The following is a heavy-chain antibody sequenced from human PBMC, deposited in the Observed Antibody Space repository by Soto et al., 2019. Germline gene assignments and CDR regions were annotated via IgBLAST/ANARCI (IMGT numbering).Heavy chain of an antibody. D-gene: IGHD6-19*01. CDR3: VRDISGPAERNWFDP. Sequence: RRLSCVTSGMTFADYNMNWVRQAPGKGLEWVSTISRSSTYFYYADSVKGRFTVSRDDAKNSLFLHMGGLTTDDTGVYFCVRDISGPAERNWFDPWGQGPLVTVSS. CDR2: ISRSSTYF. V-gene: IGHV3-21*01. CDR1: GMTFADYN. J-gene: IGHJ5*02.